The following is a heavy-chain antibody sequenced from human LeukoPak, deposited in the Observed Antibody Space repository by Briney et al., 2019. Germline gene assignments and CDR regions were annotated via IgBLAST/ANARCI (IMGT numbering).Heavy chain of an antibody. Sequence: SETLSLTCTVSGGSISNYYWSWIRQPAGKGLEWIGRIYSSGSTNYNASLNSRVTMSVDTSKNQFSLKLSSVTAADTAVYYCARTSPKNGAFDMWGQGTVVTVS. CDR2: IYSSGST. D-gene: IGHD2-8*01. CDR1: GGSISNYY. V-gene: IGHV4-4*07. J-gene: IGHJ3*02. CDR3: ARTSPKNGAFDM.